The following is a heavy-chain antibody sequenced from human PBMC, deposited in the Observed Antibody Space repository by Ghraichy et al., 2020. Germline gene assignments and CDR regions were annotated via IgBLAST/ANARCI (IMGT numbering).Heavy chain of an antibody. Sequence: SETLSLTCTVSGASIISGDHYWSWIRQPPGKGLEWIGYIHYGGNTFYSPSLKSRVTISVDTSKRQFSLRLSSVTAADTALYYCARRLAGSGSYSMFDSWGQGPLVSVSS. CDR2: IHYGGNT. CDR1: GASIISGDHY. J-gene: IGHJ5*01. CDR3: ARRLAGSGSYSMFDS. V-gene: IGHV4-30-4*01. D-gene: IGHD3-10*01.